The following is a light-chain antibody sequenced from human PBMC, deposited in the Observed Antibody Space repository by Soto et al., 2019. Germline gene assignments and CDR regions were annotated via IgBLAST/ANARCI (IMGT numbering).Light chain of an antibody. J-gene: IGLJ2*01. CDR1: SIDVGGYNY. CDR3: SSYTATSALV. CDR2: DVS. Sequence: QSALTQPASVSGSPGQSITISCTGTSIDVGGYNYVSWYLQHPGKAPKLIIYDVSNRPSGVSNRFSGSKSGNTASLTISGLQAEDEADYYCSSYTATSALVFGGGTQLTVL. V-gene: IGLV2-14*03.